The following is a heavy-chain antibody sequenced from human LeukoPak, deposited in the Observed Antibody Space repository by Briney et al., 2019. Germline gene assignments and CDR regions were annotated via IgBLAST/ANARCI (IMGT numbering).Heavy chain of an antibody. CDR2: IYYSGTT. Sequence: PSETLSLTCRVSGCSISSSSYYWGWLRRPPGKGLEGIASIYYSGTTHYNPALKSRVTMSVDTSKDQFPLKLSAVTAADTAVYYCAIQFHGSGYVDDLWGQGTLVTVSS. V-gene: IGHV4-39*01. CDR1: GCSISSSSYY. D-gene: IGHD5-12*01. CDR3: AIQFHGSGYVDDL. J-gene: IGHJ5*02.